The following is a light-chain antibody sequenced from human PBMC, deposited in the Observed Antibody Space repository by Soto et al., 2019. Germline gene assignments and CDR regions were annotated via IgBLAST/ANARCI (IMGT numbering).Light chain of an antibody. CDR2: GAS. CDR1: QSVSSSY. Sequence: EIVLTQSPGTLSLSPGERATLSCRASQSVSSSYVAWYQQKPGQAPRLLIYGASSSATGIPDRFSGSGSGTDFTLTISRLEPEDFAVYYCQQYGSSQGFTFGPGTKVDIK. CDR3: QQYGSSQGFT. V-gene: IGKV3-20*01. J-gene: IGKJ3*01.